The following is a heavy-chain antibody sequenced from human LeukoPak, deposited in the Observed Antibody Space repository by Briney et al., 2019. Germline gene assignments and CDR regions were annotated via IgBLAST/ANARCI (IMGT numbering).Heavy chain of an antibody. CDR2: ISYDGSNK. Sequence: GGSLRLSCAASGFTFSSHAMHWVRQAPGKGLEWVAVISYDGSNKYYADSVKGRFTISRDNSKNTLYLQMNSLRAEDTAVYYCASGIAAVGHYYYGMDVWGQGTTVTVSS. CDR3: ASGIAAVGHYYYGMDV. J-gene: IGHJ6*02. D-gene: IGHD6-13*01. CDR1: GFTFSSHA. V-gene: IGHV3-30-3*01.